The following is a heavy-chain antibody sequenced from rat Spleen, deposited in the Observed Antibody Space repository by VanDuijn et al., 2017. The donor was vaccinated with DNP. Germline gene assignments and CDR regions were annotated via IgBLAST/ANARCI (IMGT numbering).Heavy chain of an antibody. CDR1: GFTFSDYN. V-gene: IGHV5-7*01. Sequence: EVQLVESGGGLVQPGRSLKLSCAASGFTFSDYNMAWVRQAPKKGLEWVATIIYDDSTTHYRDSVKGRFTISRDNAKSTLYLQMDSLRSEETATYYCASLLLPNWFTYWGQGTLVTVSS. J-gene: IGHJ3*01. D-gene: IGHD1-1*01. CDR2: IIYDDSTT. CDR3: ASLLLPNWFTY.